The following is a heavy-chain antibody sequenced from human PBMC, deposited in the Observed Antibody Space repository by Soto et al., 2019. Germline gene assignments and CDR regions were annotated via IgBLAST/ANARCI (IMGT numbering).Heavy chain of an antibody. D-gene: IGHD3-10*01. CDR2: IYHSGST. V-gene: IGHV4-4*02. Sequence: QVQLQESGPGLVKPSGTLSLTCAVSGGSIRSSNWWSWVRQPPGKGLEWIGEIYHSGSTNYNPSLKSRVTIPVDKSKNQFSLKLSSATAADTAVYYCATSYMVRGVANWFDPWGQGALVTVSS. CDR3: ATSYMVRGVANWFDP. J-gene: IGHJ5*02. CDR1: GGSIRSSNW.